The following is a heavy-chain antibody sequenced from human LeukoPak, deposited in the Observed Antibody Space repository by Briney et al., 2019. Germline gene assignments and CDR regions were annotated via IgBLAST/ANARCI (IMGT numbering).Heavy chain of an antibody. J-gene: IGHJ4*02. Sequence: GGSLRLSCEAFGFTFSNYWMNWVRQAPGKGLEWVANIKQDGSVKNYVDSVKGRFAISRDNAKNSLYLQMSSLRADDAAVYYCAGGLGWITDSWGQGTRVTVSS. CDR3: AGGLGWITDS. D-gene: IGHD6-19*01. CDR1: GFTFSNYW. V-gene: IGHV3-7*01. CDR2: IKQDGSVK.